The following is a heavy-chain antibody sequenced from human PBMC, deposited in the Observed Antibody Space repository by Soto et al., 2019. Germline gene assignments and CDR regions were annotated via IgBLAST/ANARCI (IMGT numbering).Heavy chain of an antibody. CDR1: GFTFSDYP. D-gene: IGHD3-10*01. CDR3: AREGVHNYTEYYFDY. Sequence: ESLRLSCSASGFTFSDYPLHWVRRAPGKALEWVSSISGIRDYIRYADSVKGRFTISRDNAKTSLYLQMNSLTAEDTAVYYCAREGVHNYTEYYFDYWGQGILVPGSS. J-gene: IGHJ4*02. CDR2: ISGIRDYI. V-gene: IGHV3-21*06.